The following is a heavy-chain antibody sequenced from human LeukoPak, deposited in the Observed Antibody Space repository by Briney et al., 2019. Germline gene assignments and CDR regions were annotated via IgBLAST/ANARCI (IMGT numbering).Heavy chain of an antibody. V-gene: IGHV3-74*01. Sequence: PGGPLRLSCAASGFTFHLYWMHWVRHAPGKGVEWLSRISGDGDTTYYADSVKGSFIISRDNAKNTLSLQMSILSVDDTDVYQCARDSRYFSGSGSYHAFWIDPWGQGTLVTASS. CDR2: ISGDGDTT. CDR1: GFTFHLYW. CDR3: ARDSRYFSGSGSYHAFWIDP. J-gene: IGHJ5*02. D-gene: IGHD3-10*01.